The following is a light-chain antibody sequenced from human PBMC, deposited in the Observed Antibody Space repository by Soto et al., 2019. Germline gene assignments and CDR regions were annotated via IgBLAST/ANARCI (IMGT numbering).Light chain of an antibody. Sequence: QSVLTQPPSVSGAPGQRVTISCTGNSSNIGAGFDVHWYQQLPGTVPKLLISGNTNRPSGVPDRISGSKSATSASLAITGLQAEDEADYYCQSYDSSLSVVFGGGTKLTVL. CDR2: GNT. CDR1: SSNIGAGFD. CDR3: QSYDSSLSVV. V-gene: IGLV1-40*01. J-gene: IGLJ2*01.